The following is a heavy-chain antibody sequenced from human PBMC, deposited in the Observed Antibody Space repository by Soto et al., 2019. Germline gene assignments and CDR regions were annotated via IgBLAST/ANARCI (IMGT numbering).Heavy chain of an antibody. Sequence: EVQLVESGGGLVQPGGSLRLSCAASGFTVSSNYMSWVRQAPGKGLEWVSVIYSGGSTYYADSVKGRFTISRDNSKNTRYLQMNSLRAEDTAVYYCAREAWSGWHHKNFDYWGQGTLVTVSS. D-gene: IGHD6-19*01. CDR1: GFTVSSNY. CDR3: AREAWSGWHHKNFDY. CDR2: IYSGGST. V-gene: IGHV3-66*01. J-gene: IGHJ4*02.